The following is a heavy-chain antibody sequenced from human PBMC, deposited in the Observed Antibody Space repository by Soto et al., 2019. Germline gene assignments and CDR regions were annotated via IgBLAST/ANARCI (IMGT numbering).Heavy chain of an antibody. D-gene: IGHD6-13*01. CDR2: INPRGGIT. CDR3: ASSPAYGSSWYGIPPDLSHGMDV. J-gene: IGHJ6*02. Sequence: ASVKVSCKASGYTFTSYYIHWVRQAHGQGLEWMGIINPRGGITTYAQKFQGRLTMTGDTSTSTVYMELSSLTSEDTAMYHCASSPAYGSSWYGIPPDLSHGMDVWGQGTTVTVSS. CDR1: GYTFTSYY. V-gene: IGHV1-46*01.